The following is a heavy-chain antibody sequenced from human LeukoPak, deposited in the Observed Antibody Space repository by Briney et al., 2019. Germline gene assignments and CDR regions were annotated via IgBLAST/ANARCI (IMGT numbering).Heavy chain of an antibody. CDR2: IGVGGGNT. Sequence: GASVKVSCKNSGFTFYNPAIQWVRQDPGERLEWIGWIGVGGGNTNYAQRFQDRVTITRDMSTSTAYMDLSSLRSEDTAVYYCAAEIYGYNSECCSFDFWGPGTPVTVSS. CDR1: GFTFYNPA. J-gene: IGHJ3*01. D-gene: IGHD4-23*01. CDR3: AAEIYGYNSECCSFDF. V-gene: IGHV1-58*02.